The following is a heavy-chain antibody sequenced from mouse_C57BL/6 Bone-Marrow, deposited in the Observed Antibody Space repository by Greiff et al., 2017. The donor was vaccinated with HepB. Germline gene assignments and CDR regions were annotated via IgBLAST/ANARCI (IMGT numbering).Heavy chain of an antibody. V-gene: IGHV6-3*01. CDR3: TETGLVGFAY. CDR2: IRLKSDNYAT. Sequence: EVQGVESGGGLVQPGGSMKLSCVASGFTFSNYWMNWVRQSPEKGLEWVAQIRLKSDNYATHYAESVKGRFTISRDDSKSSVYLQMNNLRAEDTGIYYCTETGLVGFAYWGQGTLVTVSA. J-gene: IGHJ3*01. D-gene: IGHD4-1*01. CDR1: GFTFSNYW.